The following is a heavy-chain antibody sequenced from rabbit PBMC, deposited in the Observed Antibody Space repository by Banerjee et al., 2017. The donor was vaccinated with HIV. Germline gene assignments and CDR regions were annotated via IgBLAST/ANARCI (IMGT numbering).Heavy chain of an antibody. J-gene: IGHJ4*01. CDR1: GFSFSSSYC. CDR2: IYTGSGAS. CDR3: ARDYINGYSDYVFNL. V-gene: IGHV1S45*01. D-gene: IGHD6-1*01. Sequence: QEQLEESGGGLVQPEGSLTLTCTASGFSFSSSYCMCWVRQAPGKGLEWIACIYTGSGASYYAGWAKGRFTISKTSSTTVTLQMTSLTAADTATYFCARDYINGYSDYVFNLWGPGTLVTVS.